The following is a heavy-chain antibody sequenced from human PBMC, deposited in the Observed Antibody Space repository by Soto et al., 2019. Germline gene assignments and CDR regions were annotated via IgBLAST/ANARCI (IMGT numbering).Heavy chain of an antibody. CDR2: INAGNGNT. CDR1: GYTFTGYA. Sequence: QVQLVQSEAEEKKPGASVKVSCTASGYTFTGYAMHWVRQAPGQRLEWMGWINAGNGNTKYSQKFQGRVTITRDTSASTAYMELSSLRSEDTAVYYCARAVAVPADFDYWGQGTLVTVSS. D-gene: IGHD6-19*01. J-gene: IGHJ4*02. V-gene: IGHV1-3*05. CDR3: ARAVAVPADFDY.